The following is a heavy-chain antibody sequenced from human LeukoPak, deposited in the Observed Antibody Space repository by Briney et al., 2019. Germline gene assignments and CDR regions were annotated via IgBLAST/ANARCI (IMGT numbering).Heavy chain of an antibody. CDR2: IIPILGIA. CDR1: GGTFSSYA. J-gene: IGHJ4*02. D-gene: IGHD3-10*01. Sequence: GASVKVSCKASGGTFSSYAISWMRQAPGQGLEWMGRIIPILGIANYAQKFQGRVTITADKSTSTAYMELSSLRSEDTAVYYCAGVYGSGPLGYFDYWGQGTLVTVSS. V-gene: IGHV1-69*04. CDR3: AGVYGSGPLGYFDY.